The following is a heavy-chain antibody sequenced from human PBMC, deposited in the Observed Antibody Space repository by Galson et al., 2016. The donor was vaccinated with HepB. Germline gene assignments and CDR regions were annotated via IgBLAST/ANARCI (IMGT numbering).Heavy chain of an antibody. CDR3: VTDVPYTGGGGLYM. J-gene: IGHJ3*02. CDR2: IKSKFYGATA. V-gene: IGHV3-15*01. D-gene: IGHD2-15*01. CDR1: GITFGDYG. Sequence: SLRLSCATSGITFGDYGMSWVRQAPGKGLEWVGHIKSKFYGATADYAAPVKGRFTISRDDSKNTLYLQMNSLNTEDTALYYCVTDVPYTGGGGLYMWGQGTVVTVSS.